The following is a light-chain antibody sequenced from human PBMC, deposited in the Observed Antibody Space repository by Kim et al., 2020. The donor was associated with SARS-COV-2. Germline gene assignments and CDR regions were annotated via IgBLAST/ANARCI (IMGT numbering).Light chain of an antibody. CDR1: SSDIGGYHY. CDR3: CSYAGTYTLI. J-gene: IGLJ2*01. CDR2: DVS. V-gene: IGLV2-11*01. Sequence: QSALTQPRSVSGSPGQSVTISCTGSSSDIGGYHYVSWYQQHPGKAPKLIIYDVSGRPSGVPDRFSGSESGNTASLTISGLQTEDEADYYCCSYAGTYTLIFGGGTQLTVL.